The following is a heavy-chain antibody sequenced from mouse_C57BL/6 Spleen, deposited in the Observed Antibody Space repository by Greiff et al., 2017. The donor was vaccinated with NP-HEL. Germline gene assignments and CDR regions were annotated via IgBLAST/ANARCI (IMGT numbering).Heavy chain of an antibody. V-gene: IGHV1-26*01. CDR1: GYTFTDYY. D-gene: IGHD3-3*01. CDR2: INPNNGGT. Sequence: EVQLQQSGPELVKPGASVKISCKASGYTFTDYYMNWVKQSHGKSLEWIGDINPNNGGTSYNQKFKGKATLTVDKSSSTAYMELRSLTSEDSAVYYCARGIRGTYYFDYWGQGTTLTVSS. CDR3: ARGIRGTYYFDY. J-gene: IGHJ2*01.